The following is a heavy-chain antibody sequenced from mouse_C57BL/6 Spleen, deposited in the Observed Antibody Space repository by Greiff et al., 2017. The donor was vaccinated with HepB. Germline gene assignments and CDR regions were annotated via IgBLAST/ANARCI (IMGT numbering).Heavy chain of an antibody. D-gene: IGHD1-1*01. J-gene: IGHJ4*01. Sequence: QVQLQQSGAELVRPGASVTLSCKASGYTFTDYEMHWVKQTPVHGLEWIGAIDPETGGTAYNQKFKGKAILTADKSSSTAYMELRSLTSEDSAVYYCTRYYVRYAMDYWGQGTSVTVSS. CDR2: IDPETGGT. CDR1: GYTFTDYE. V-gene: IGHV1-15*01. CDR3: TRYYVRYAMDY.